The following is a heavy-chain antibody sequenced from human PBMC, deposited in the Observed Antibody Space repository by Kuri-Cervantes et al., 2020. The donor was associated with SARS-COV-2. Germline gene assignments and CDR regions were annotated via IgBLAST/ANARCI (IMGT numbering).Heavy chain of an antibody. V-gene: IGHV3-48*03. CDR1: GFTFSSYE. Sequence: GGSLRLSCAASGFTFSSYEMNWVRQAPGKGLEWVSYISCSGSTIYYADSVKGRFTISRDNAKNSLYLQMNSLRDEDTAVYYCAREGYYDSSGYFDYWGQGALVTVSS. CDR3: AREGYYDSSGYFDY. D-gene: IGHD3-22*01. CDR2: ISCSGSTI. J-gene: IGHJ4*02.